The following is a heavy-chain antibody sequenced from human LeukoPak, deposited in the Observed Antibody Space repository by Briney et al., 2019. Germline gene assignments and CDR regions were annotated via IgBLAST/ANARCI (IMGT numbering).Heavy chain of an antibody. V-gene: IGHV4-59*08. CDR1: GGSISSYY. CDR2: IYYSGST. Sequence: NSSETLSLTCTVSGGSISSYYWSWIRQPPGKGLEWIGYIYYSGSTNYNPSLKSRVTISVDTSKNQFSLKLSSVNPADTAVYYCAKWLLFNRYYYGIDVWGRGTTVTVSS. CDR3: AKWLLFNRYYYGIDV. J-gene: IGHJ6*02. D-gene: IGHD5-24*01.